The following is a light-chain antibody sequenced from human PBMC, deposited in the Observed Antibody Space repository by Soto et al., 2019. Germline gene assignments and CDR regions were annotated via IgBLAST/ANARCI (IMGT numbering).Light chain of an antibody. CDR2: GAS. V-gene: IGKV3-15*01. Sequence: EAVLTQSPATLSVSPGERVTLSCRASQSVSSSYLAWYQQKPGQAPRLLIYGASTRATGIPARFSGSGSGTEFTLTISSLQSKDFAVYYCQQYNNWPPWTFGQGTKVDIK. CDR1: QSVSSSY. J-gene: IGKJ1*01. CDR3: QQYNNWPPWT.